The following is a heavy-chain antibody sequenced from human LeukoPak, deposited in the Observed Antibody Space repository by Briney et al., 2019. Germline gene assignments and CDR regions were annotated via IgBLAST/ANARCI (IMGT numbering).Heavy chain of an antibody. Sequence: GGSLRLSCAASGFTVSSSYMSWVRQAPGKGLEWVSVIYSGGSTYYADSVKGRFAISRDSSKNSLYLQMNGLRAEDTAVYYCARDQILRRGYSYGFDYWGQGTLVTVSS. V-gene: IGHV3-53*01. D-gene: IGHD5-18*01. J-gene: IGHJ4*02. CDR1: GFTVSSSY. CDR3: ARDQILRRGYSYGFDY. CDR2: IYSGGST.